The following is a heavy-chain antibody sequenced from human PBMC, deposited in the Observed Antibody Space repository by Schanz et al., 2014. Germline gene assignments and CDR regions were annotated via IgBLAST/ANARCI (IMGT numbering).Heavy chain of an antibody. CDR1: GFTFSNFG. V-gene: IGHV3-30*03. Sequence: QVQLVESGGGVVQPGRSLRLSCAASGFTFSNFGLHWVRQAPGKGLNWVAVISSDGTNKYYEESVQGRFTLSKDFSKDTLYLQLTRLSPEDTAVYYCARLATSKSRLGDAVDIWGQGTMVTVSS. J-gene: IGHJ3*02. CDR2: ISSDGTNK. D-gene: IGHD6-6*01. CDR3: ARLATSKSRLGDAVDI.